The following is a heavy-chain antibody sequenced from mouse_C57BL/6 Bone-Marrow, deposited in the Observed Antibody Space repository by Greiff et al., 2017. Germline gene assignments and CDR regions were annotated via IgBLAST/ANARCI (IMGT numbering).Heavy chain of an antibody. V-gene: IGHV1-52*01. CDR3: ARGGRRDAMDY. CDR1: GYTFTSYW. CDR2: IDPSDRET. J-gene: IGHJ4*01. Sequence: VQLQQPGAELVRPGSSVKLSCKASGYTFTSYWMHWVKQRPIQGLEWIGNIDPSDRETHYNHKFKDKATLTVDKSSSTAYMQLSSLTSEDSAVYYCARGGRRDAMDYWGQGTSVTVSS.